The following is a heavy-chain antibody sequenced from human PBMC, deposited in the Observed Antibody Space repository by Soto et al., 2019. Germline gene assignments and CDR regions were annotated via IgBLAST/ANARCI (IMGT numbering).Heavy chain of an antibody. CDR2: ISAYNGNT. V-gene: IGHV1-18*01. D-gene: IGHD3-9*01. Sequence: QVQLVQSGAEVKKPGASVKVSCKASGYTFTSYGISWVRQAPGQGLEWMGWISAYNGNTNYAQKLQGRVTMTTDTATSTAYMELRSLRSDDTAVYYCAREDDYDILTGPPRGMDVWGQGTTVTVSS. CDR1: GYTFTSYG. J-gene: IGHJ6*02. CDR3: AREDDYDILTGPPRGMDV.